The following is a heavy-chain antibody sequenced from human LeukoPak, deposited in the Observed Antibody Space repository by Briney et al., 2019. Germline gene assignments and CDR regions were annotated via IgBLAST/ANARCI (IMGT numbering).Heavy chain of an antibody. Sequence: AGGYLRLSCAASGFTFSGYDMHWVRQATGKGLEWVSAIGAAGDTYYPGSVKGRFTISRENAKNSLYLQMNSLRAGDTAVYYCARGGELKGDVYYFDYWGQGTLVTVSS. CDR3: ARGGELKGDVYYFDY. V-gene: IGHV3-13*01. J-gene: IGHJ4*02. CDR1: GFTFSGYD. CDR2: IGAAGDT. D-gene: IGHD1-7*01.